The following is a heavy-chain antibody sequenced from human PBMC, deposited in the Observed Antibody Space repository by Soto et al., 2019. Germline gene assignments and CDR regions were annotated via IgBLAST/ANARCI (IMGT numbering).Heavy chain of an antibody. V-gene: IGHV3-23*01. CDR1: RLTFSTYA. CDR3: AKLPYSSGVYYFDY. D-gene: IGHD6-19*01. CDR2: ISGSIGST. Sequence: GGSLRLSCAASRLTFSTYAMSWVRQVPGKGLEWVSAISGSIGSTYYADSVKGRFTISRDNSKNTLYLQMNSLRAEDTAVYYCAKLPYSSGVYYFDYWGQGTLVTVSS. J-gene: IGHJ4*02.